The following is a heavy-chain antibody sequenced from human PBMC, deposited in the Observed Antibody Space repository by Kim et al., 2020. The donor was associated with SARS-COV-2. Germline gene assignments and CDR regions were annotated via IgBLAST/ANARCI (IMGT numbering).Heavy chain of an antibody. D-gene: IGHD3-22*01. Sequence: ADSVKGKLMISSDHSKNTLYLQMNSLRAEDTAVYYCATVVFYYDAGYFKNWGQGTLVIVSS. CDR3: ATVVFYYDAGYFKN. V-gene: IGHV3-66*01. J-gene: IGHJ1*01.